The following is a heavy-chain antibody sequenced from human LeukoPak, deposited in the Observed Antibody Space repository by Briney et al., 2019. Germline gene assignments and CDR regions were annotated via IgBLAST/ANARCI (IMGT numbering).Heavy chain of an antibody. CDR2: VSSDGTNK. CDR1: GFTFNIYA. D-gene: IGHD4-17*01. Sequence: GRSLRLSCAASGFTFNIYAMHWVRQSPGKGLEWVAVVSSDGTNKYYADSVKGRFTISRDNSRNTLSLQMNSLSPEDTAVYYSARVGDYVDGMDVWGQGTTVTVSS. J-gene: IGHJ6*02. CDR3: ARVGDYVDGMDV. V-gene: IGHV3-30-3*01.